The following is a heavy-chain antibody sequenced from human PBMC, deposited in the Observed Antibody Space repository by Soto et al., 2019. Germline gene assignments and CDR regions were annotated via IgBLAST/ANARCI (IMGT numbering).Heavy chain of an antibody. J-gene: IGHJ4*02. CDR2: LYYSGSA. V-gene: IGHV4-39*01. Sequence: SETLYLTSTVSADSGGRSSYFWGWIRQPPGKGLEWIGSLYYSGSAYYNPSLYSRVTISADTSKNLLSLKLRSVTAADTAVYYCARRDRGGNGGKSFPFWGQGTLATVSS. D-gene: IGHD5-12*01. CDR1: ADSGGRSSYF. CDR3: ARRDRGGNGGKSFPF.